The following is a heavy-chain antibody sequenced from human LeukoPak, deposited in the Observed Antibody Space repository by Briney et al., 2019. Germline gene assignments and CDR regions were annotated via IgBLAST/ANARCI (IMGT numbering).Heavy chain of an antibody. V-gene: IGHV4-59*01. CDR1: GGSISSYY. CDR2: IYYSGST. D-gene: IGHD6-19*01. J-gene: IGHJ2*01. Sequence: PSETLSLTCTASGGSISSYYWSWIRQPPGKGLEWIGYIYYSGSTNYNPSLKSRVTISVDTSKNQFSLKLSSVTAADTAVYYCARWSSGWTRGAPELIWYFDLWARGTLVTVSS. CDR3: ARWSSGWTRGAPELIWYFDL.